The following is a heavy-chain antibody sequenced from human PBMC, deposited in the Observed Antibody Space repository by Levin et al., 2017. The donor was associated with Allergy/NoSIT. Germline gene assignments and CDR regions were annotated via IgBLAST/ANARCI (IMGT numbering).Heavy chain of an antibody. V-gene: IGHV4-4*07. CDR3: ARTPLWFGDLSSPRGAFDV. D-gene: IGHD3-10*01. J-gene: IGHJ3*01. Sequence: KPSETLSLTCSVSGASVSSHYWSWLRLPAGKRLEWIGRFHISGNGYSNPSLKSRVTMSIDTSKNLFYLRLASVTAADTAIYFCARTPLWFGDLSSPRGAFDVWGQGTTVTVSS. CDR1: GASVSSHY. CDR2: FHISGNG.